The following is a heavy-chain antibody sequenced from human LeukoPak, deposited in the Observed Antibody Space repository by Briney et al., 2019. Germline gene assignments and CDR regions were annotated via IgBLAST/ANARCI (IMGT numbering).Heavy chain of an antibody. Sequence: ASVKVSCTASGGTFSSYAISWVRQAPGQGLEWMGRIIPILGIANYAQKFQGRVTITADKSTSTAYMELSSLRSEDTAVYYCASDNYYDSSGYEYWGQGTQVTVSS. J-gene: IGHJ4*02. CDR1: GGTFSSYA. CDR3: ASDNYYDSSGYEY. D-gene: IGHD3-22*01. CDR2: IIPILGIA. V-gene: IGHV1-69*04.